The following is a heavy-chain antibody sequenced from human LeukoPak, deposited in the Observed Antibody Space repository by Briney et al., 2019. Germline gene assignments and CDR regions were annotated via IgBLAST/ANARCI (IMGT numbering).Heavy chain of an antibody. Sequence: SETLSLTCTVSGGSISNYCWSWIRQPAGNGLEWIGRICATGSSSYSPFLKSRVTMSVDTSKNQFSPKLSSVTAADMAIYYCARDREVGRDNAISWFDPWGQGILVTVSS. CDR2: ICATGSS. J-gene: IGHJ5*02. CDR3: ARDREVGRDNAISWFDP. D-gene: IGHD1-26*01. V-gene: IGHV4-4*07. CDR1: GGSISNYC.